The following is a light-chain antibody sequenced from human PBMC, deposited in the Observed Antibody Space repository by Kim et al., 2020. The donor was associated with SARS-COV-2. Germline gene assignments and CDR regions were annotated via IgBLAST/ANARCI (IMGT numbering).Light chain of an antibody. V-gene: IGLV3-1*01. J-gene: IGLJ2*01. CDR2: QDG. Sequence: SSELTQPPSVSVSPGQTASITCSGDKLGDKYACWYQQKPGQSPVLVIYQDGKRPSGIPERFSGSNSGNTATLTISGTQAMDEADYYCQAWDSSTVVFGGG. CDR3: QAWDSSTVV. CDR1: KLGDKY.